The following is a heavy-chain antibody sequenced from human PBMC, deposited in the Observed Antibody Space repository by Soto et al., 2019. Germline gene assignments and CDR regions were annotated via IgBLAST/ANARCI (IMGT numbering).Heavy chain of an antibody. D-gene: IGHD3-3*01. CDR1: GGTFSSYA. Sequence: QVQLVQSGAEVKKPGSSVKVSCKASGGTFSSYAISWVRQAPGQGLEWMGGIIPIFGTANYAQKFQGRVTITADESTSTAYMELSSLRSEDTAVYYCAREGITIFGLVTTYYYYGMDVWGQGTTVTVSS. CDR3: AREGITIFGLVTTYYYYGMDV. J-gene: IGHJ6*02. CDR2: IIPIFGTA. V-gene: IGHV1-69*01.